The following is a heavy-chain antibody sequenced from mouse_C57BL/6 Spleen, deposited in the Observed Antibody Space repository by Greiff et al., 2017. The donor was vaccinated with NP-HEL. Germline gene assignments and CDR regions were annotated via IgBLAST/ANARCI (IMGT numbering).Heavy chain of an antibody. V-gene: IGHV7-3*01. CDR3: ARSPYDYDAYYAMDY. J-gene: IGHJ4*01. Sequence: EVKLMESGGGLVQPGGSLSLSCAASGFTFTDYYMSWVRQPPGKALEWLGFIRNKANGYTTEYSASVKGRFTISRDNSQSILYLQMNALRAEDSATYYCARSPYDYDAYYAMDYWGQGTSVTVSS. D-gene: IGHD2-4*01. CDR2: IRNKANGYTT. CDR1: GFTFTDYY.